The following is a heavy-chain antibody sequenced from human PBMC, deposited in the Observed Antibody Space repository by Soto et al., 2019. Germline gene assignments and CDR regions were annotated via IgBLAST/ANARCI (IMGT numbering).Heavy chain of an antibody. V-gene: IGHV1-69*13. CDR2: IIPIFGTA. J-gene: IGHJ6*02. CDR3: ARSVDTAMVTNYYYGMDV. Sequence: VASVKVSCKASGGTFSSYAISWVRQAPGQGLEWMGGIIPIFGTANYAQKFQGRVTITADESTSTAHMELSSLRSEDTAVYYCARSVDTAMVTNYYYGMDVWGQGTTVTVSS. D-gene: IGHD5-18*01. CDR1: GGTFSSYA.